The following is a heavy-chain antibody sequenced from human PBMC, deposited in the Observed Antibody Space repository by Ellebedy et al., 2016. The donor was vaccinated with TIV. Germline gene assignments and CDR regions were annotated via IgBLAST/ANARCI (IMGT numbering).Heavy chain of an antibody. CDR1: GGSIRSSSSY. Sequence: MPSETLSLTCTVSGGSIRSSSSYWGWIRQPPGKGLEWIGSMYYGGNTYYNPSLKSRVTMSVDVPKNQFSLRLTSMTAADTAVYYCARQVRDSSGWSAHQFDYWGQGTLVAVSS. V-gene: IGHV4-39*07. J-gene: IGHJ4*02. D-gene: IGHD6-19*01. CDR2: MYYGGNT. CDR3: ARQVRDSSGWSAHQFDY.